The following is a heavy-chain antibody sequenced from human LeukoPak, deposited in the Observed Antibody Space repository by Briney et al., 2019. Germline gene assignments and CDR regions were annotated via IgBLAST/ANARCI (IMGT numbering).Heavy chain of an antibody. V-gene: IGHV1-2*02. Sequence: GASVKVSCKASGYTFTGYYMHWVRQAPGQGLEWMGWINPNSGGTNYAQKFQGRVTMTRDTSISTAYMELSRLRSDDTAVYYCARGGRVTMVRGAWNHLDYWGQGTLVTVSS. CDR2: INPNSGGT. D-gene: IGHD3-10*01. J-gene: IGHJ4*02. CDR3: ARGGRVTMVRGAWNHLDY. CDR1: GYTFTGYY.